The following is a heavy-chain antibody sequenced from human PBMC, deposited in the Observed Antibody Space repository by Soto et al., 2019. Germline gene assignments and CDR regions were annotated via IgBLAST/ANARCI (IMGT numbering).Heavy chain of an antibody. CDR3: ATGFPHRTVAFDI. CDR1: GFTVSSNY. Sequence: GGSLRLSCAASGFTVSSNYMSWVRQAPGKGLEWVSVIYSGGSTYYADSVKGRFTISRHNSKNTLYLQMNSLRAEDTAVYYCATGFPHRTVAFDIWGQGTMVTVSS. V-gene: IGHV3-53*04. CDR2: IYSGGST. D-gene: IGHD4-4*01. J-gene: IGHJ3*02.